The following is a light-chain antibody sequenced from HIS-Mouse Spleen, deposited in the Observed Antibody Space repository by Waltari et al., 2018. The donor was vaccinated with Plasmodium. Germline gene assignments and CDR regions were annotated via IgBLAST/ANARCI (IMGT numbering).Light chain of an antibody. Sequence: AIQLTPSPSSLSASVGDRVTIPCRASQGISSALAWYQQNPGKAPKLLIYDASSLESGVPSRFSGSGSGTDFTLTISSLQPEDFATYYCQQFNSYPQGTFGQGTRLEIK. V-gene: IGKV1-13*02. CDR2: DAS. CDR3: QQFNSYPQGT. CDR1: QGISSA. J-gene: IGKJ5*01.